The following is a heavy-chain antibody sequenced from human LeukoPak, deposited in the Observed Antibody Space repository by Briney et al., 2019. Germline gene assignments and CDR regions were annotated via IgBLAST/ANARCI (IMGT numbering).Heavy chain of an antibody. J-gene: IGHJ4*02. CDR3: ANNYCSSTSCPYFDY. D-gene: IGHD2-2*01. V-gene: IGHV3-23*01. CDR1: GFPFSSFA. Sequence: GGSLGLFCAASGFPFSSFAMSWVRQAPGRGREGGSAISGSGGSTYYADSVKGRFTISRDNSKNTLYLQMNSLRAEDTAVYYCANNYCSSTSCPYFDYWGQGTLVTVSS. CDR2: ISGSGGST.